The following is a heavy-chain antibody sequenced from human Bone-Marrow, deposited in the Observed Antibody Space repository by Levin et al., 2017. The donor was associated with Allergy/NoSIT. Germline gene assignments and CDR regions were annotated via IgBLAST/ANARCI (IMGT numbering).Heavy chain of an antibody. CDR3: ARQADNWFDP. V-gene: IGHV4-39*01. D-gene: IGHD6-19*01. CDR2: IYYSGTT. J-gene: IGHJ5*02. Sequence: SETLSLTCSVSGGSIRSGTIYWGWIRQPPGKGLEWIGNIYYSGTTYSNPSLKSRVTISADTSQTQLSLKLRSVTAADTAVYYCARQADNWFDPWGQGTLVTVSS. CDR1: GGSIRSGTIY.